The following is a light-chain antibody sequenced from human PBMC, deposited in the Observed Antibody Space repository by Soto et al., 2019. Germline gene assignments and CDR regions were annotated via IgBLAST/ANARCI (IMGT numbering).Light chain of an antibody. Sequence: QSVLTQPPSASGTPGQRVTISCSGSSSNIGSNTVNWYQQLPGTAPKLLIYTNHQRPSGVPDRFSGSKSGTSASLAISGLRSEDEANFYCAAWDDSLNAVVFGGWTKLTVL. V-gene: IGLV1-44*01. CDR3: AAWDDSLNAVV. CDR2: TNH. CDR1: SSNIGSNT. J-gene: IGLJ2*01.